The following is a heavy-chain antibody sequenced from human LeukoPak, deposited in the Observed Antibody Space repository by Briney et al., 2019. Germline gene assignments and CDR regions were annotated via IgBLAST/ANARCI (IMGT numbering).Heavy chain of an antibody. CDR2: IYYSGST. CDR1: GGSISSYY. J-gene: IGHJ4*02. V-gene: IGHV4-59*08. Sequence: SETLSLTCTVSGGSISSYYWSWIRQPPGKGLEWIGYIYYSGSTNYNPSLKSRVTISVDTSKNQFSLKLSSVTAADTAIYYCARVTTAWYVIGYWGQGALVTVSS. CDR3: ARVTTAWYVIGY. D-gene: IGHD6-13*01.